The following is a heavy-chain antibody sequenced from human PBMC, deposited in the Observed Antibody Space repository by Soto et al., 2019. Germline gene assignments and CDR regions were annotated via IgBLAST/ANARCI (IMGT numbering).Heavy chain of an antibody. D-gene: IGHD6-6*01. CDR1: GFTFSSCA. Sequence: GGSLRLSCAASGFTFSSCAMSWVRQAPGKGLEWVSAIGGSDRSTYYADSVKGRFTISRDNSKNTLYLQMSSLRAEDTAVYYCAKENSSSADFDRWGQGILVTVSS. CDR3: AKENSSSADFDR. CDR2: IGGSDRST. J-gene: IGHJ4*02. V-gene: IGHV3-23*01.